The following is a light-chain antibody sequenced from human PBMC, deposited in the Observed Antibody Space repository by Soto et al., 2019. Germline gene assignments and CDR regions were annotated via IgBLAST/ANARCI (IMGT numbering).Light chain of an antibody. CDR1: SSDVGAYSY. V-gene: IGLV2-14*01. Sequence: QSLLTQPASVSGSPGQPITISCTGTSSDVGAYSYVSWYQQHPGKAPKLIIYDVSDRPSGISNRFSGSKSDNTASLTISGLQAEDEAEYYCSSYTSSRTYVFGTGTKVTVL. CDR3: SSYTSSRTYV. CDR2: DVS. J-gene: IGLJ1*01.